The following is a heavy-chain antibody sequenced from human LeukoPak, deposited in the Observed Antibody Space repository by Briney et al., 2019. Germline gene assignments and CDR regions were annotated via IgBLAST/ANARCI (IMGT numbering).Heavy chain of an antibody. V-gene: IGHV1-8*01. Sequence: ASVTVSFKASGYTFTSYDINWVRQATGQGLEWMGWMNPNSGNTGYAQKFQGRVTMTKNTSITTAYMDLSSLTSEDTAVYYCAGALSWTTESYYYMDVWGKGTTVTVSS. CDR1: GYTFTSYD. CDR2: MNPNSGNT. CDR3: AGALSWTTESYYYMDV. J-gene: IGHJ6*03. D-gene: IGHD3/OR15-3a*01.